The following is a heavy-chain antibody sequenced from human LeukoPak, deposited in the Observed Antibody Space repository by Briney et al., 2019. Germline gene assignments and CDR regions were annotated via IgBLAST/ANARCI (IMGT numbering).Heavy chain of an antibody. CDR2: INHSGST. J-gene: IGHJ4*02. D-gene: IGHD2-8*01. V-gene: IGHV4-34*01. CDR3: ARGIVLMVYAIGGEYYFDY. Sequence: SETLSLTCAVYGGSFSGYYWSWIRQPPGKGLEWIGEINHSGSTNYNPSLKSRVTISVDTSKNQFSLKLSSVTAADTAVYYCARGIVLMVYAIGGEYYFDYWGQGTLVTVSS. CDR1: GGSFSGYY.